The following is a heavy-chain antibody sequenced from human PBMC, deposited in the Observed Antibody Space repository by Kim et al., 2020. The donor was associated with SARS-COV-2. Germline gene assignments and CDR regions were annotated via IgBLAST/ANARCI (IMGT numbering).Heavy chain of an antibody. CDR3: ATPTPTTYCSGGSCYSGLGMDV. CDR2: INPNSGGT. V-gene: IGHV1-2*02. D-gene: IGHD2-15*01. CDR1: GYTFTGYY. Sequence: ASVKVSCKASGYTFTGYYMHWVRQAPGQGLEWMGWINPNSGGTNYAQKFQGRVTMTRDTSISTAYMELSRLRSDDTAVYYCATPTPTTYCSGGSCYSGLGMDVWGQGTTVTVSS. J-gene: IGHJ6*02.